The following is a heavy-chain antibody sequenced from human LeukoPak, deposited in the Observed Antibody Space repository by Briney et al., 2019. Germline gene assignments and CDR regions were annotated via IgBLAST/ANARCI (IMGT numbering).Heavy chain of an antibody. V-gene: IGHV3-20*04. D-gene: IGHD6-19*01. CDR2: INWNGGST. CDR1: GFTFDDYG. CDR3: ARDKGSGWSWASNDNWFDP. J-gene: IGHJ5*02. Sequence: AGGSLRLSCAASGFTFDDYGMSWVRQAPGKGLEWVSGINWNGGSTGYADSVKGRFTISRDNAKNSLYLQMNSLRAEDTALYYCARDKGSGWSWASNDNWFDPWGQGTLVTVPS.